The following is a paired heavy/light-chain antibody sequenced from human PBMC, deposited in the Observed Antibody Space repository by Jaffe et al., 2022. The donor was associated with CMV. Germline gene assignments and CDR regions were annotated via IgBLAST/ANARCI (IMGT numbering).Light chain of an antibody. CDR2: KAS. CDR3: QQYNYYSWT. J-gene: IGKJ1*01. V-gene: IGKV1-5*03. CDR1: QSISSW. Sequence: DIQMTQSPSTLSASVGDRVTITCRASQSISSWLAWYQHKPGKPPKLLIYKASSLETGVPSRFSGSGSGTEFTLTISSLQPDDFATYYCQQYNYYSWTFGQGTKVEIK.
Heavy chain of an antibody. Sequence: EVQLLESGGGLVQPGGSLRLSCAVSGFTFSSYVMSWVRQAPGKGLEWVSAISGSGGSTYYADSVKGRFTISRDDSKNTLYLQMNSLRGEDTALYYCAKGRGTSRSGGSYADWGQGTLVTVSS. CDR2: ISGSGGST. CDR3: AKGRGTSRSGGSYAD. D-gene: IGHD1-26*01. V-gene: IGHV3-23*01. J-gene: IGHJ4*02. CDR1: GFTFSSYV.